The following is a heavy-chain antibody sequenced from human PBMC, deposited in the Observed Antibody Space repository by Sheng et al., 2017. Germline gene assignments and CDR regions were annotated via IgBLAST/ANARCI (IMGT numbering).Heavy chain of an antibody. CDR2: IYTGGST. D-gene: IGHD4-17*01. Sequence: EVQLVESGGGLIQPGGSLRLSCAASGFTVSRNYMTWVRQAPRKGLEWVSLIYTGGSTNYADSVKGRFTISRDNSKNTLYLQMNILRPEDTAVYYCARGFSTVTDWYFDLWGRGTLVTVSS. CDR1: GFTVSRNY. J-gene: IGHJ2*01. V-gene: IGHV3-53*01. CDR3: ARGFSTVTDWYFDL.